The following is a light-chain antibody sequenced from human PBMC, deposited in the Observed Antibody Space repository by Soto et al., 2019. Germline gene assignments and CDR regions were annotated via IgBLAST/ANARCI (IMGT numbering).Light chain of an antibody. J-gene: IGLJ1*01. V-gene: IGLV2-14*01. CDR2: GVS. Sequence: QSVLTQPASVSGSPGQSITISCTGTSSDVGRYNYVSWYQQFPSKAPKLIIYGVSNRPSGVSSRFSGSKSGNTASMTISGLQTEDEADYYCNSYAGTSYVFGTGTKVTVL. CDR3: NSYAGTSYV. CDR1: SSDVGRYNY.